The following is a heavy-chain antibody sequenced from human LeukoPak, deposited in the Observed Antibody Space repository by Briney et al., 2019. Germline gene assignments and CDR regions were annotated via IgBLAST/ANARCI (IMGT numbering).Heavy chain of an antibody. V-gene: IGHV5-51*01. CDR3: ARQFSLTGYYDYWYFDL. CDR1: GYSFTTYW. J-gene: IGHJ2*01. CDR2: IYPGDSDT. Sequence: GESLKISCKGSGYSFTTYWIGWVRQMPGKGLEWMGIIYPGDSDTRYSPSFQGQVTISADKSISTAYLQWSSLKAPDTAMYYCARQFSLTGYYDYWYFDLWGRGTLVTVSS. D-gene: IGHD3-9*01.